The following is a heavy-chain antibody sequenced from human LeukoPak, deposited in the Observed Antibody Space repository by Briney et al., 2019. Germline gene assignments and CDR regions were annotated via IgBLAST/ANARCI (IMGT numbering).Heavy chain of an antibody. V-gene: IGHV1-46*01. CDR2: INPSGGST. D-gene: IGHD2-15*01. CDR3: ARDLPDCSGGSCYSRNWFDP. J-gene: IGHJ5*02. Sequence: ASVKVSCKASGYTFTSYYMHWVRQAPGQGLEWMGIINPSGGSTSYAQKFQGRVTMTRDTSTSTVYMELSSLRSEDTAVYYCARDLPDCSGGSCYSRNWFDPWGQGTLVTVSS. CDR1: GYTFTSYY.